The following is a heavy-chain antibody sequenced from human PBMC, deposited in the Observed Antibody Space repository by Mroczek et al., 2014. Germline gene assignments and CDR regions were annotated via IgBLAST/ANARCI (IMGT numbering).Heavy chain of an antibody. J-gene: IGHJ4*02. V-gene: IGHV3-30*18. D-gene: IGHD2-2*01. CDR3: AKDPYLVVPAARVRYYFDY. CDR2: ISYDGSNK. Sequence: QVQLVQSGGGVVQPGRSLRLSCAASGFTFSSYGMHWVRQAPGKGLEWVAVISYDGSNKYYADSVKGRFTISRDNSKNTLYLQMNSLRAEDTAVYYCAKDPYLVVPAARVRYYFDYWGQGTLVTVSS. CDR1: GFTFSSYG.